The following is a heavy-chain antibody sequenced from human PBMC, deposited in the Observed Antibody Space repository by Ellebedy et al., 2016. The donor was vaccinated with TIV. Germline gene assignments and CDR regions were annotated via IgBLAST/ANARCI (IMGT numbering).Heavy chain of an antibody. D-gene: IGHD6-19*01. CDR1: GGSIRSYY. J-gene: IGHJ4*02. CDR2: IYYSGST. CDR3: ARHSNSGWYYFDY. V-gene: IGHV4-59*08. Sequence: MPGGSLRLSCTVSGGSIRSYYWSWIRQPPGKGLEWIGYIYYSGSTNYNPSLESRVTISVDTSKNQFSLKLSSVTAADTAVYYCARHSNSGWYYFDYWGQGTLVTVSS.